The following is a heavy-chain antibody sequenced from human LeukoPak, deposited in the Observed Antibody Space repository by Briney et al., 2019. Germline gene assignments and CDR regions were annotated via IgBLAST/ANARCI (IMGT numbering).Heavy chain of an antibody. CDR3: ARYGISMDV. D-gene: IGHD2-15*01. CDR1: GGSIRSSYYY. J-gene: IGHJ6*02. V-gene: IGHV4-39*01. CDR2: ICYSGST. Sequence: SETLSLTYTVSGGSIRSSYYYWGWIRQPPGKGLEWIGSICYSGSTYYNPSLKSRVTISVDTSKNQFSPKLSSVTAADTAVYYCARYGISMDVWGQGTTVTVSS.